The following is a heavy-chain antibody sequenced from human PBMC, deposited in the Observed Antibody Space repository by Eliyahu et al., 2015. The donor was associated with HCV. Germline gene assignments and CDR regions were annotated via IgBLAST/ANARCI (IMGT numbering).Heavy chain of an antibody. V-gene: IGHV1-69*08. CDR1: GGTFXSYT. D-gene: IGHD3-3*01. CDR2: IIPXLGIA. CDR3: AREEYDYNYGMDV. J-gene: IGHJ6*02. Sequence: QVQLVQSGAXVKKPGSSVXVSCKASGGTFXSYTISWVRQAPGQGLEWMGRIIPXLGIANYAQKFQGRVTITADKSTSTAYMELSSLRSEDTAVYYCAREEYDYNYGMDVWGQGTTVTVSS.